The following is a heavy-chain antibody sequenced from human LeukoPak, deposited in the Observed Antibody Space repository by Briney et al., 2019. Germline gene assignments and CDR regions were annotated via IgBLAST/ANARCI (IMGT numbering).Heavy chain of an antibody. CDR2: IYSGGRT. V-gene: IGHV3-53*01. J-gene: IGHJ3*02. Sequence: GGSLRLSCAASGFTVSSNCMSWVRQAPGKGLEWVSVIYSGGRTYYADSVKGRFTISRDNSRNTLFLQMNSLRAEDTAVYYCARGAGYCSSTSCEDAFDIWGQGTMVTVSS. D-gene: IGHD2-2*03. CDR3: ARGAGYCSSTSCEDAFDI. CDR1: GFTVSSNC.